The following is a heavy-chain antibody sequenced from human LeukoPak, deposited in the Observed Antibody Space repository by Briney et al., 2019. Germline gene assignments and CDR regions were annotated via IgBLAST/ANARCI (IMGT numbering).Heavy chain of an antibody. V-gene: IGHV1-46*01. J-gene: IGHJ4*02. CDR1: GYIFTSNY. CDR2: IYPRDGST. CDR3: ARDQEGFDY. Sequence: ASVKVSCKASGYIFTSNYIHWVRQAPGQGLEWMGMIYPRDGSTSYAQRFQDRVTVTRDTSTSTVHMELSGLRSEDTAVYYCARDQEGFDYWGQGAQVTVSS.